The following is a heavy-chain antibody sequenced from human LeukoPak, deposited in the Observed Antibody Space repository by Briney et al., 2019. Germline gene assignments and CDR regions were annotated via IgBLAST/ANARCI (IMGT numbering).Heavy chain of an antibody. J-gene: IGHJ6*02. CDR1: GYTFTGYY. CDR3: ARAIAAAAPYYYYYGMDV. V-gene: IGHV1-2*02. Sequence: ASVKVSCKASGYTFTGYYMHWVRQAPGQGLEWMGWINPNSGGTNYAQKFQGRFTMTRDTSISTAYMELSRLRSDDTAVYYCARAIAAAAPYYYYYGMDVWGQGTTVTVSS. D-gene: IGHD6-13*01. CDR2: INPNSGGT.